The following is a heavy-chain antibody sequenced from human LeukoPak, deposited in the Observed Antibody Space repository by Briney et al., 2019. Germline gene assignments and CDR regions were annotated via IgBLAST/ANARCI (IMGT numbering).Heavy chain of an antibody. CDR1: GGSISSSTYY. CDR3: ARDRDRGEFDY. Sequence: SETLSLTCTVSGGSISSSTYYWDWIRQPPGKGLEWIGNFYDGGSTWYNPSLKSRVTISVDTSKNQFSLKLSSVTAADTAVYYCARDRDRGEFDYWGQGTLVTVSS. D-gene: IGHD3-10*01. CDR2: FYDGGST. V-gene: IGHV4-39*07. J-gene: IGHJ4*02.